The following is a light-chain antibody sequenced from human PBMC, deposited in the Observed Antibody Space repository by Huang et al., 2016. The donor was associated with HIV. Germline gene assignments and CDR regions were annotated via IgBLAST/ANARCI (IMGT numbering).Light chain of an antibody. J-gene: IGKJ2*01. Sequence: SPVTLSVSPGERATFSCRASQSISSKLAWYQQKPGQAPRLLIYGASTRATGIPARFSGSGSGTEFTLTISSLQSEDFAVYYCQQYYKLYTFGQGTKLEIK. CDR1: QSISSK. CDR2: GAS. V-gene: IGKV3-15*01. CDR3: QQYYKLYT.